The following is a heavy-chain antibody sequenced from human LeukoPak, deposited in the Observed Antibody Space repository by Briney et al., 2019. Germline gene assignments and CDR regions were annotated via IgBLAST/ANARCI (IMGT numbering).Heavy chain of an antibody. D-gene: IGHD4-17*01. Sequence: SETLSLTCTVSGGSISSSSYYWGWIRQPPGKGLVWIGSIYYSGSTYYNPSLKSRVTISVDPYKNQFSLKLSSVTAADTAVYYCARHNGDYDAFDIWGQGTMVTVSS. J-gene: IGHJ3*02. CDR2: IYYSGST. CDR3: ARHNGDYDAFDI. CDR1: GGSISSSSYY. V-gene: IGHV4-39*01.